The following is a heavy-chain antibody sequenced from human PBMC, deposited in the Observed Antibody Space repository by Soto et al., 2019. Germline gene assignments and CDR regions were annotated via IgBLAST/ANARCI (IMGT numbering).Heavy chain of an antibody. V-gene: IGHV1-69*04. Sequence: GASVKVSCKASGGTFSSYTSSWVRQAPGQGLEWMGRIIPILGIANYAQKFQGRVTITADKSTSTAYMELSSLRSEDTAVYYCARDFVDMTTVVVFDYWGQGTLVTVSS. CDR1: GGTFSSYT. CDR3: ARDFVDMTTVVVFDY. CDR2: IIPILGIA. D-gene: IGHD4-17*01. J-gene: IGHJ4*02.